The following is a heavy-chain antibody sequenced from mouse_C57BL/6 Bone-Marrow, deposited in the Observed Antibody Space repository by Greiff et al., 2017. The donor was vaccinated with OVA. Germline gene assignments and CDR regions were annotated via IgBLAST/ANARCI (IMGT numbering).Heavy chain of an antibody. CDR2: ISYSGST. Sequence: VQLKESGPGMVKPSQSLSLTCTVTGYSITSGYDWHWIRHFPGNKLEWMGYISYSGSTNYNPSLKSRISITHDTSKNHFFLKLNSVTTEDTATYYCARDGGYGSSYDYAMDYWGQGTSVTVSS. V-gene: IGHV3-1*01. D-gene: IGHD1-1*01. CDR1: GYSITSGYD. J-gene: IGHJ4*01. CDR3: ARDGGYGSSYDYAMDY.